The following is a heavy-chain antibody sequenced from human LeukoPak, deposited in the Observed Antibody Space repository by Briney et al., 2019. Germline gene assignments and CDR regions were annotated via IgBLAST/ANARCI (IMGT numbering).Heavy chain of an antibody. CDR3: AVCASGYYCVLDY. CDR1: GGSISSSSYY. Sequence: SETLSLTCTVSGGSISSSSYYWGWIRQPPGKGLEWIGSIYTSGSTNYNPSLKSRVTISVDTSKNQFSLKLSSVTAADTAVYYCAVCASGYYCVLDYWGQGTLVTVSS. CDR2: IYTSGST. D-gene: IGHD3-22*01. V-gene: IGHV4-39*07. J-gene: IGHJ4*02.